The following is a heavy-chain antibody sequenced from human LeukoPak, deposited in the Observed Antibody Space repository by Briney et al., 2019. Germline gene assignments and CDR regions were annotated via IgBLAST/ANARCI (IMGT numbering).Heavy chain of an antibody. CDR3: ARDRWFGEYNWFDP. V-gene: IGHV4-30-4*01. D-gene: IGHD3-10*01. CDR1: GGSISRGDYY. J-gene: IGHJ5*02. CDR2: IYYGAST. Sequence: SETLSLTCTVSGGSISRGDYYWSWIRQPPGKHLEWIGHIYYGASTYYNPSLKSRVTISVYTSQNQFSLKLSSMTAADTAVYYCARDRWFGEYNWFDPWGQGTLVTVSS.